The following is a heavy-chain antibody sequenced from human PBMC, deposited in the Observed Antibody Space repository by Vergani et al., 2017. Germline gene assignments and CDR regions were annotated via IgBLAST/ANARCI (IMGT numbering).Heavy chain of an antibody. V-gene: IGHV3-23*01. D-gene: IGHD2-21*02. Sequence: EVQLLESGGGLVQPGGSLRLSCAASGFTFSSYAMSWVRQAPGKGLEWVSAISGSGGSTYYADSVKGRFTISRDNSKNTLYLQMNSLRAEDTAVYYCARGGTYCGGDCYAPGAFDIWGQGTMVTVSS. J-gene: IGHJ3*02. CDR2: ISGSGGST. CDR3: ARGGTYCGGDCYAPGAFDI. CDR1: GFTFSSYA.